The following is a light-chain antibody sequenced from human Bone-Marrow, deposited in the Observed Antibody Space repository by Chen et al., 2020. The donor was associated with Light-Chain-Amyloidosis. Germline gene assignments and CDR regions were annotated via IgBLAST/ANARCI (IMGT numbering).Light chain of an antibody. CDR1: DLPTKY. CDR2: RAT. CDR3: QSADSSGTYEVI. V-gene: IGLV3-25*03. Sequence: YELTPPPSVSVSPGQTARPTCSADDLPTKYAYWYQQEPGQAPVLVIHRATERPSGISERFSGSSSGTTATLTISGVQAEDEADYHCQSADSSGTYEVIFGGGTKLTVL. J-gene: IGLJ2*01.